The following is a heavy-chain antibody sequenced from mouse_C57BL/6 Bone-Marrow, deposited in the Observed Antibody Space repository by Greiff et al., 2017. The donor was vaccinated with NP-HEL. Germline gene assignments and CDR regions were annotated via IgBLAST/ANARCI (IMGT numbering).Heavy chain of an antibody. CDR3: ARNYDYDEGHFDY. V-gene: IGHV2-9-1*01. D-gene: IGHD2-4*01. CDR2: IWTGGGT. Sequence: QVQLKESGPGLVAPSQSLSITCTVSGFSLTSYAISWVSQPTGKGVEGLGVIWTGGGTKYYSSLKSRLSISKDTSKSQVVLKMNSLQTYDTARYYCARNYDYDEGHFDYWGQGTTLTVSS. J-gene: IGHJ2*01. CDR1: GFSLTSYA.